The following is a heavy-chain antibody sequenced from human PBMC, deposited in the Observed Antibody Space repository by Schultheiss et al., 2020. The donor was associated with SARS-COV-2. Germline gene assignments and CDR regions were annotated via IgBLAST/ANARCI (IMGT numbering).Heavy chain of an antibody. D-gene: IGHD4-23*01. Sequence: SETLSLTCTVSGGSVSSSSYYWGWIRQPAGKGLEWIGEINHSGSTNYNPSLKSRVTISVDTSKNQFSLKLSSVTAADTAVYYCARVGNSVALGAFDIWGQGTMVTVSS. CDR1: GGSVSSSSYY. CDR2: INHSGST. CDR3: ARVGNSVALGAFDI. V-gene: IGHV4-39*07. J-gene: IGHJ3*02.